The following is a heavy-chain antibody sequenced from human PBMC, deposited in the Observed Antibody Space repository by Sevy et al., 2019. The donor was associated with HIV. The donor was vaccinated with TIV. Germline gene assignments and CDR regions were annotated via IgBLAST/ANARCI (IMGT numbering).Heavy chain of an antibody. CDR1: GLSFSDYA. J-gene: IGHJ4*02. D-gene: IGHD4-17*01. V-gene: IGHV3-33*01. Sequence: PGGSLRLSCAASGLSFSDYAMHWVRQSPGKGLEWVAVIWYDGSDEYYTDSVKGRFTISRDNAENTLYLQMNSLRVEDTAVYYCARDSSGGMTTVTTFDYWGQGALVTVSS. CDR2: IWYDGSDE. CDR3: ARDSSGGMTTVTTFDY.